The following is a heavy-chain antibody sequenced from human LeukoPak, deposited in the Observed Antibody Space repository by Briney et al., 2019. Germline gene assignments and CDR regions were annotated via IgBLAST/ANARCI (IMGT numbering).Heavy chain of an antibody. J-gene: IGHJ4*02. V-gene: IGHV3-33*06. CDR3: AKDGQVGAIGYFDY. Sequence: PGTSLRLSCAASGFNFSTYGMHWVRQAPGKGLEWVAVVWSGGKNKYYSDSVKGRFTISRDNSKNTLYLEMNSLRAEDTAVYYCAKDGQVGAIGYFDYRGQGTLVTVSS. D-gene: IGHD3-16*02. CDR1: GFNFSTYG. CDR2: VWSGGKNK.